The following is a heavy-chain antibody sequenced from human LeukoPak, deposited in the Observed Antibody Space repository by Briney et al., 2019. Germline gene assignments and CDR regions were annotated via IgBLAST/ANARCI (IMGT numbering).Heavy chain of an antibody. CDR1: GGSFSGYY. Sequence: SETLPLTSAVYGGSFSGYYWSWIRQPPGKGLEWIGEINHSGSTNYNPSLKSRVTISVDTSKNQFSLKLSSVTAADTAVYYCARGRRHHYYDSSGYYVYWGQGTLVTVSS. CDR2: INHSGST. CDR3: ARGRRHHYYDSSGYYVY. J-gene: IGHJ4*02. D-gene: IGHD3-22*01. V-gene: IGHV4-34*01.